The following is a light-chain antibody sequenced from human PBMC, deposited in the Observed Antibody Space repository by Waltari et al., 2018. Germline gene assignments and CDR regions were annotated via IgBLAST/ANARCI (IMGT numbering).Light chain of an antibody. CDR1: SSGLGGYSF. Sequence: QSALTQPASVSGSPGQSITISCTRSSSGLGGYSFVSWYQQHPGKAPKLMIYDVSHRPSVVSNRFAGSKSGNTASLTISGLQPEDEADYYCSSYTSLIPPFLFGTGTQVTVL. CDR3: SSYTSLIPPFL. V-gene: IGLV2-14*01. CDR2: DVS. J-gene: IGLJ1*01.